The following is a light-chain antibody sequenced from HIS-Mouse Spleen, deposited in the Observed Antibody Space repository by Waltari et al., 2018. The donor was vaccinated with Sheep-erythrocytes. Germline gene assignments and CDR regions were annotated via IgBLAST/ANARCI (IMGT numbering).Light chain of an antibody. CDR2: DAS. J-gene: IGKJ2*01. CDR3: QQFNSHPMYT. CDR1: QGISSA. Sequence: AIQLTQSPSSLSASVGDRVTITCRASQGISSALAWYQQKPGTTPKLLIYDASSLESGVPSRFSGSGSGTDFTLTISSLQPEDFATYYCQQFNSHPMYTFGQGTKLEIK. V-gene: IGKV1-13*02.